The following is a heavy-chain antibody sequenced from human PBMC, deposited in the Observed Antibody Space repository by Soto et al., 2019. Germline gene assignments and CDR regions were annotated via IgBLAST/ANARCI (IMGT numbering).Heavy chain of an antibody. V-gene: IGHV4-61*01. Sequence: SETLSLTCTVSGGSISNDYYFWSWILQPPGKGLEWIGYIHYSGTTNYNPSVMSRVTISVDTSKNQLSLNLSSVTAADTAVYYCARGRREYCINGVCYTFVPDWGQGTLVTVSS. CDR1: GGSISNDYYF. D-gene: IGHD2-8*01. CDR2: IHYSGTT. J-gene: IGHJ4*02. CDR3: ARGRREYCINGVCYTFVPD.